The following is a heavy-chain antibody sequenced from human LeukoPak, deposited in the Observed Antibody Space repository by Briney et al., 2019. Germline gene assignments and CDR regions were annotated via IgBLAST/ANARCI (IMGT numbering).Heavy chain of an antibody. V-gene: IGHV3-23*01. CDR2: ISGSGGST. Sequence: GGSLRLSCAASRFTFSSYGMSWVRQAPGKGLEWVSSISGSGGSTYYADSVKGRFTISRDNSKNTLYLQMNSLRAEDTAVYYCAKDIAVAAPLGPFDYWGQGTLVTVSS. J-gene: IGHJ4*02. CDR1: RFTFSSYG. D-gene: IGHD6-19*01. CDR3: AKDIAVAAPLGPFDY.